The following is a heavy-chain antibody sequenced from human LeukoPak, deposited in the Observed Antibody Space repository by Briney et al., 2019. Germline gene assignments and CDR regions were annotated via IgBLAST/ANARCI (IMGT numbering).Heavy chain of an antibody. CDR2: INPNSGGT. V-gene: IGHV1-2*02. J-gene: IGHJ4*02. Sequence: ASVKVSCKASGYTFTGYYMHWVRQAPGQGVEWMGWINPNSGGTNYAQKFQGRVTMTRDTSISTAYMELSRLRSDDTAVYYCARDTYCSGGSCYSGYWGQGTLVTVSS. CDR3: ARDTYCSGGSCYSGY. D-gene: IGHD2-15*01. CDR1: GYTFTGYY.